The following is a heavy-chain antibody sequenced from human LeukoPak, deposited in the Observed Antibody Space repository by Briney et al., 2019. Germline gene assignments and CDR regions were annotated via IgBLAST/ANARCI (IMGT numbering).Heavy chain of an antibody. CDR3: VRNNGMDV. J-gene: IGHJ6*02. CDR2: VNRDGSET. D-gene: IGHD2/OR15-2a*01. V-gene: IGHV3-7*03. Sequence: GGSLRLSCAASGFALSSHWMTWVRQVPGRGPEWVANVNRDGSETYYLDSVKGRFTISKDNAKNSLYLQMNSRRAEDTALCHCVRNNGMDVWGQGTTVIVSS. CDR1: GFALSSHW.